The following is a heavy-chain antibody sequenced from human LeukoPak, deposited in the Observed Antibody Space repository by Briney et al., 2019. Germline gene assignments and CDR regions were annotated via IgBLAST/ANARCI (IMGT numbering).Heavy chain of an antibody. CDR2: INHSGST. J-gene: IGHJ4*02. CDR3: ARGWSGYDFRDYFDY. D-gene: IGHD3-3*01. CDR1: GGSFSGYY. V-gene: IGHV4-34*01. Sequence: SETLSLTCAVYGGSFSGYYWSWIRQPPGKGLEWIGEINHSGSTNYNPSLKSRATISVDTSKNQFSLKLSSVTAADTAVYYCARGWSGYDFRDYFDYWGQGTLVTVSS.